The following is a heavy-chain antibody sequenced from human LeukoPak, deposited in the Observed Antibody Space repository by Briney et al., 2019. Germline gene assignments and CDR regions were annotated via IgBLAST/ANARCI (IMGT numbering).Heavy chain of an antibody. V-gene: IGHV3-53*01. CDR3: ARVGSSGWYGYYYYGMDV. D-gene: IGHD6-19*01. CDR2: IYSGGST. Sequence: GGSLRLSCAASGFTVSSNYMSWVRQAPGKGLEWVSVIYSGGSTYYADSVKGRFTISRDNSKNTLYLQMNSLRAEDTAVYYCARVGSSGWYGYYYYGMDVWGQGTTVTVSS. CDR1: GFTVSSNY. J-gene: IGHJ6*02.